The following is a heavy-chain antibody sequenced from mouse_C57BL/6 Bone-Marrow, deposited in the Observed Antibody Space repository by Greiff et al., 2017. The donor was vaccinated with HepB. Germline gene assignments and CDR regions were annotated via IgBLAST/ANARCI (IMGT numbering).Heavy chain of an antibody. J-gene: IGHJ3*01. Sequence: EVMLVESGGGLVKPGGSLKLSCAASGFTFSSYAMSWVRQTPEKRLEWVATISDGGSYTYYPDNVKGRFTISRDNAKNNLYLQMSHLKSEDTAMYYCVRTGYLTGFAYWGKGTLVTVSA. D-gene: IGHD2-2*01. CDR2: ISDGGSYT. CDR3: VRTGYLTGFAY. V-gene: IGHV5-4*03. CDR1: GFTFSSYA.